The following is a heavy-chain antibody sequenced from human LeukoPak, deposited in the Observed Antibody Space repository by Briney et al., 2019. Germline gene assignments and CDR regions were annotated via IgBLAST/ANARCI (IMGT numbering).Heavy chain of an antibody. Sequence: GGSLRLSCAASGFTFSSYAMRWVRQAPGKGLEWVSPISGSGGSTYYADSVKGRFTISRDTAKNSLYLQMNSLRAEDTAVYSCARGDYGDYWNYYYMDVWGKGTTVTVSS. J-gene: IGHJ6*03. V-gene: IGHV3-23*01. CDR3: ARGDYGDYWNYYYMDV. CDR2: ISGSGGST. CDR1: GFTFSSYA. D-gene: IGHD4-17*01.